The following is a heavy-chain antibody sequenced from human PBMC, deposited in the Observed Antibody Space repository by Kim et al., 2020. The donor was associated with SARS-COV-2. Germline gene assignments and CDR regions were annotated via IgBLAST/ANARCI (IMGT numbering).Heavy chain of an antibody. V-gene: IGHV4-39*07. CDR3: AQGDYYDSSGYFDY. Sequence: PSLKSRVTISVDTSKNQFSLKLSSVTAADTAVYYCAQGDYYDSSGYFDYWGQGTLVTVSS. D-gene: IGHD3-22*01. J-gene: IGHJ4*02.